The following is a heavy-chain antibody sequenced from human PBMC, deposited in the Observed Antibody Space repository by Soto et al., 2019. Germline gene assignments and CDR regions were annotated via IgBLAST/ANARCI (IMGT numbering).Heavy chain of an antibody. CDR1: GGSISSINYY. V-gene: IGHV4-39*01. D-gene: IGHD1-1*01. CDR2: IYYIGNT. Sequence: SETLSLTCSVSGGSISSINYYWAWIRQPPGKGLEWIGSIYYIGNTYYNPSLKSRVTMSVDTSKNQFSLKVTSVTAADTAIYYCAREDRTNGYNYDXWGQVTLVTVSX. CDR3: AREDRTNGYNYDX. J-gene: IGHJ4*02.